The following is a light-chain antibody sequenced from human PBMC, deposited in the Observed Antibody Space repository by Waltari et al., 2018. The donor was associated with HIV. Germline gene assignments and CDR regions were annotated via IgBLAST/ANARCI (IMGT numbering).Light chain of an antibody. J-gene: IGKJ4*01. CDR3: QQYYSYPLT. CDR2: AAS. Sequence: AIRMTQSPSSFSASTGDRVTITCRASQGISSYLAWYQQKPGKAPKLLIYAASTLQSGVPSRFSGSGSGTDFTLTISCLQSEDFATYYCQQYYSYPLTFGGGTNVEIK. V-gene: IGKV1-8*01. CDR1: QGISSY.